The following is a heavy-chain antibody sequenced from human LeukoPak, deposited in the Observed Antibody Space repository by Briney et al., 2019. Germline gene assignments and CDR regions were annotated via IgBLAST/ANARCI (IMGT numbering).Heavy chain of an antibody. CDR2: ISGSGGST. CDR1: GFTFSSYA. J-gene: IGHJ4*02. CDR3: AKVYSSSIRRPYFDY. Sequence: GGSLRLSCAASGFTFSSYAMSWVRQAPGKGLEWVSAISGSGGSTYYADSVKGRFTISRDNSKNTLYLQMNSLRAEDTAVYYCAKVYSSSIRRPYFDYWGQGTLVTVSS. D-gene: IGHD6-6*01. V-gene: IGHV3-23*01.